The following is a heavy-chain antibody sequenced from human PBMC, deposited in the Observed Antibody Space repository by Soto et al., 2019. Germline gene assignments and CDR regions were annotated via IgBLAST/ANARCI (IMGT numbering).Heavy chain of an antibody. V-gene: IGHV4-59*01. D-gene: IGHD5-12*01. Sequence: SETLSLTCTVSGGSISSYDLSWIRQPPGKGLEWIGYIYYSGNTNYNPSLKSRVTISVDTSKNQFSLKLSSVTAADTAVYYCARDGYENWFDPWGQGTLVTVSS. CDR3: ARDGYENWFDP. J-gene: IGHJ5*02. CDR2: IYYSGNT. CDR1: GGSISSYD.